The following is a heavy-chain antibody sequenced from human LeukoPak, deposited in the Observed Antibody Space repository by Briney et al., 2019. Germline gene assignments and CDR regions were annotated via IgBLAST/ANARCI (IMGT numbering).Heavy chain of an antibody. D-gene: IGHD5-12*01. J-gene: IGHJ4*02. Sequence: GGSLRLSCAASGFTFDDYAMHWVRQAPGKGLEWVSLISWDGGSTYYADSVKGRFTISRDNSKNSLYLQMNSLRAEDTALYYCATQSAAVATGDYWGQGTLVTASS. CDR1: GFTFDDYA. V-gene: IGHV3-43D*03. CDR2: ISWDGGST. CDR3: ATQSAAVATGDY.